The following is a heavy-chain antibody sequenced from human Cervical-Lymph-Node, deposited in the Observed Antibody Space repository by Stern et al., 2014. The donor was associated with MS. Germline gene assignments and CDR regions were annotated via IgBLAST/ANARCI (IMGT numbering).Heavy chain of an antibody. D-gene: IGHD4-17*01. CDR3: ARDGDSSMLGLDV. CDR2: IIPMVGTA. CDR1: GGTLSNYG. V-gene: IGHV1-69*01. Sequence: VQLVESGAEVKKPGSSVKVSCKASGGTLSNYGFSWVRQAPGQGLEWMGGIIPMVGTANYAQKFQGRVTLTADDSTNTAYMDLSSLTSEDTAVYYCARDGDSSMLGLDVWGQGTTVTVSS. J-gene: IGHJ6*02.